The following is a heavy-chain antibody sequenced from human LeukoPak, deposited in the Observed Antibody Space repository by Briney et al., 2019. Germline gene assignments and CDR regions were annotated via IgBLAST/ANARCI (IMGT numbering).Heavy chain of an antibody. CDR2: ISSSSSTI. CDR1: GFTFSSYS. V-gene: IGHV3-48*01. D-gene: IGHD3-16*01. J-gene: IGHJ3*02. CDR3: ARAVHYDYVWGSHDAFDI. Sequence: PGGSLRLSCAASGFTFSSYSMNWVRQAPGKGLEWVSYISSSSSTIYYADSVKGRFTISRDNAKNSLYLQMNSLRAEDTAVYYCARAVHYDYVWGSHDAFDIWGQGTMVTVSS.